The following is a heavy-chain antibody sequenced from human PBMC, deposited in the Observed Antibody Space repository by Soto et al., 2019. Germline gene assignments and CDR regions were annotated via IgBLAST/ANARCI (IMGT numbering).Heavy chain of an antibody. Sequence: ASVKVSCKASGYTFTGYYMHWVRQAPGQGLEWRGWINPTSGGTNYAQKFQGRVTMTRDTSISTAYMELSRLRSDDTAVYYCARGVAARLKGNWFDPWGQGTLVTVSS. V-gene: IGHV1-2*02. CDR2: INPTSGGT. CDR3: ARGVAARLKGNWFDP. J-gene: IGHJ5*02. CDR1: GYTFTGYY. D-gene: IGHD6-6*01.